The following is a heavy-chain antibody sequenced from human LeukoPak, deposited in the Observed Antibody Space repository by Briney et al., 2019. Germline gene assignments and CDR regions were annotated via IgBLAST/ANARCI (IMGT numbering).Heavy chain of an antibody. D-gene: IGHD1-26*01. CDR2: IKQDGSEK. V-gene: IGHV3-7*01. Sequence: GGSLRLSCAASGFTFSGYWMSWVRQAPGKGLEWVANIKQDGSEKYYVDSVKGRFTISRDNAKNSLYLQMNSLRAEDTAVYYCARTGESHAFDIWGQGTMVTVSS. CDR1: GFTFSGYW. J-gene: IGHJ3*02. CDR3: ARTGESHAFDI.